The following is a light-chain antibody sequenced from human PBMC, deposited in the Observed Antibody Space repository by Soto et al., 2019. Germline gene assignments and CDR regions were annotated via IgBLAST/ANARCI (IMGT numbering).Light chain of an antibody. CDR1: QTVRHNF. CDR3: QQYGAAPDT. J-gene: IGKJ2*01. CDR2: DAS. V-gene: IGKV3-20*01. Sequence: RERVTLPFRASQTVRHNFLAWYQQKPGQAPRLLIYDASIRTTGIADRFSGSGSGTDFTLTISRLEPEDFGVYYCQQYGAAPDTFGPGTKVDIK.